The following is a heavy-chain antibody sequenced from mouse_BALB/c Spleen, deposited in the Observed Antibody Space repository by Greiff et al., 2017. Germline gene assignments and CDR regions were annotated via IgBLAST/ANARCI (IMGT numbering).Heavy chain of an antibody. J-gene: IGHJ3*01. CDR1: GFNIKDTY. D-gene: IGHD1-2*01. V-gene: IGHV14-3*02. Sequence: EVMLVESGGGLVKPGASVKLSCTASGFNIKDTYMHWVKQRPEQGLEWIGRIDPANGNTKYDPKFQGKATITADTSSNTAYLQLSSLTSEDTAVYYCAPIHYYGYGFAYWGQGTLVTVSA. CDR3: APIHYYGYGFAY. CDR2: IDPANGNT.